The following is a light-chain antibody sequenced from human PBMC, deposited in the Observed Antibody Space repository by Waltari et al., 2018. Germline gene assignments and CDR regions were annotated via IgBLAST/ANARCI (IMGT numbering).Light chain of an antibody. CDR3: QKYGRLPAT. V-gene: IGKV3-20*01. Sequence: EIVLTQSPGTLSLSPGERATLSCRASQSVSRYLAWYQQKPGQAPRLLIYDASTRATGIPDRFSGSGSGTDFSLTISRLEPEDLAVYYCQKYGRLPATFGQGTEVEIK. CDR1: QSVSRY. CDR2: DAS. J-gene: IGKJ1*01.